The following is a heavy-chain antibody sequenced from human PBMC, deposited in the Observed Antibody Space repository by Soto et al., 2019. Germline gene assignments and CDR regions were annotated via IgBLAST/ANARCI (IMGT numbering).Heavy chain of an antibody. J-gene: IGHJ4*02. CDR3: ARHAQLDGDFDY. V-gene: IGHV4-34*01. CDR1: GGSFSGYY. Sequence: PSETLSLTCAVYGGSFSGYYWSWIRQPPGKGLEWIGEINHSGSTNYNPSLKSRVTISVDKSKNQFSLKLSSVTAADTAVYYCARHAQLDGDFDYWGQGTLVTVSS. D-gene: IGHD2-2*01. CDR2: INHSGST.